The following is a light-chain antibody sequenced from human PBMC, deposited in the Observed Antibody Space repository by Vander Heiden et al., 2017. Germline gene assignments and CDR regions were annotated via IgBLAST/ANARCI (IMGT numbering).Light chain of an antibody. Sequence: EIVLTQSPAPLSLSPGEGAPLSCRASQGVGSYLAWYQHRPGQAPRLLIYGASKRATGIPARFSGSGSGTDFTLTISSLEPEDFAVYYCQQRSSWPRTFGQGTKVEI. CDR3: QQRSSWPRT. V-gene: IGKV3-11*01. J-gene: IGKJ1*01. CDR1: QGVGSY. CDR2: GAS.